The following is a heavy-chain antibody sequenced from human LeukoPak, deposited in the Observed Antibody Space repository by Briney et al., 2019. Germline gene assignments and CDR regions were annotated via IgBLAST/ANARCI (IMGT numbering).Heavy chain of an antibody. Sequence: SETLSLTCTVSGGSISSYYWSWIRQPPGKGLEWIGYIYYSGSTNYNPSLKSRVTISVDTSKNQFSLKLSPVTAADTAVYYCARRRIDYYDSSGYDYWGQGTLVTVSS. J-gene: IGHJ4*02. CDR2: IYYSGST. D-gene: IGHD3-22*01. CDR3: ARRRIDYYDSSGYDY. V-gene: IGHV4-59*08. CDR1: GGSISSYY.